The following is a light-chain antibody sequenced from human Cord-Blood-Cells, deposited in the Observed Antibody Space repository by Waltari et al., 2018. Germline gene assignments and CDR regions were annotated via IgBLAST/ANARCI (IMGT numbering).Light chain of an antibody. CDR2: EVS. Sequence: QSALTQPASVSGSPGQSITISCTGTSSDVGGYNYVSWYQQHPGKAPKLMIYEVSVLPSGVSNRVSGSKSGNTASLTSSGLQAEDEADYYSSSYTSSSTVVFGGGTKLTVL. CDR1: SSDVGGYNY. CDR3: SSYTSSSTVV. V-gene: IGLV2-14*01. J-gene: IGLJ2*01.